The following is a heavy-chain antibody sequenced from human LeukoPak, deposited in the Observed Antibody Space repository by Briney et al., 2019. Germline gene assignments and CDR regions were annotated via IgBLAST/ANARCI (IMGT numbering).Heavy chain of an antibody. J-gene: IGHJ6*03. CDR1: GFTFDDYG. Sequence: GGSLRLSCAASGFTFDDYGMSWVRQAPGKWLEWVSSINWNGGSTDYADSVKGRFTISRDNAKNSLYLQVNSLRAEDTALYYCARYSGVVPAATWNYYYFYMDVWGKGTTVTVSS. CDR3: ARYSGVVPAATWNYYYFYMDV. D-gene: IGHD2-2*01. V-gene: IGHV3-20*04. CDR2: INWNGGST.